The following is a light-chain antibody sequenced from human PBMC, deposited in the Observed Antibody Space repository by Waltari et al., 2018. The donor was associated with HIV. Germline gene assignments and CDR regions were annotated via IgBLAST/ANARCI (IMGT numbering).Light chain of an antibody. J-gene: IGKJ1*01. V-gene: IGKV3-20*01. CDR2: GAS. CDR3: QQYGASPRT. CDR1: HSVRGRS. Sequence: IVLTQSPGTLTLSPGESATVSSRASHSVRGRSLACYQQRPGQAPRLLISGASSRATGIPDRFSGSGSGTDFTLTISRLEPEDFAVYYCQQYGASPRTFGQGTKVEIK.